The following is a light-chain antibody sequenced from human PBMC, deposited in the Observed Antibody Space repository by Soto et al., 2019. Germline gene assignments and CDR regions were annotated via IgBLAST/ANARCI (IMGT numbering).Light chain of an antibody. CDR1: QRISSY. CDR3: RQHNSVPST. Sequence: DIQMTQSPSTLSASVGDTVTITCRASQRISSYLAWYQQKPGKAPNLLIYKASSLESGVPSRFSGSRSGTEFTLTISSLQPDDFATYYCRQHNSVPSTFGQGTRLEIK. V-gene: IGKV1-5*03. CDR2: KAS. J-gene: IGKJ5*01.